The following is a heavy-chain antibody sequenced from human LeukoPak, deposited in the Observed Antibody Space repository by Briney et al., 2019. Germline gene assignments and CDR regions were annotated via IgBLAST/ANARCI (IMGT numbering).Heavy chain of an antibody. D-gene: IGHD3-10*01. CDR3: ARYYYGSGSYWSPYYYYYYMDV. J-gene: IGHJ6*03. CDR1: GFTFGNYG. V-gene: IGHV3-20*04. Sequence: GGSLRLSCAASGFTFGNYGMSWVRQAPGKGLEWVSGINWNGGSKGYADSVKGRFTISRDNAKHSLYLQMNSLRAEDTALYYCARYYYGSGSYWSPYYYYYYMDVWGKGTTVTVSS. CDR2: INWNGGSK.